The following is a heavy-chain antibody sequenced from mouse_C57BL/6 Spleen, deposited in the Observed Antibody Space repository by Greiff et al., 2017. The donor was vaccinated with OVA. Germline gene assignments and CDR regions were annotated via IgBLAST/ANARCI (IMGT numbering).Heavy chain of an antibody. Sequence: VQLQQPGAELVRPGSSVKLSCKASGYTFTSYWMHWVKQRPIQGLEWIGNIDPSDSETHYNQKFKDKATLTVDKSSSTAYMQLSSLTSEDSAVYYCARGDDYDRDWYFDVWGTGTTVTVSS. D-gene: IGHD2-4*01. CDR3: ARGDDYDRDWYFDV. CDR2: IDPSDSET. V-gene: IGHV1-52*01. J-gene: IGHJ1*03. CDR1: GYTFTSYW.